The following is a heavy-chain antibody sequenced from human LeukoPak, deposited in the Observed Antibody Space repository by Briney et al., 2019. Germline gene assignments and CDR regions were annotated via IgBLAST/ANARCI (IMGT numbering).Heavy chain of an antibody. V-gene: IGHV1-24*01. CDR1: GYTLTELS. Sequence: GASVKVSCKVSGYTLTELSMHWVRQAPGKGLEWMGGFDPEDGGTIYAQKFQGRVTMTRNTSISTAYMELSSLRSEDTAVYYCARGRYRDSSGYYGAFDIWGQGTMVTVSS. CDR2: FDPEDGGT. D-gene: IGHD3-22*01. CDR3: ARGRYRDSSGYYGAFDI. J-gene: IGHJ3*02.